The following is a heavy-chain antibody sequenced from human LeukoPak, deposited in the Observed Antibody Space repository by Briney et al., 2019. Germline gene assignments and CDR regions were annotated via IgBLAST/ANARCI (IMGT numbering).Heavy chain of an antibody. V-gene: IGHV4-4*09. Sequence: SETLSLTCTVSGGSISSYYWSWIRQPPGKGLEWIGYIYTSGSTDYNPSLKSRVTISVDTSKNQFSLKLSSVTAADTAVYYCARHRWLRFSYYMDVWGKGTTVTVSS. D-gene: IGHD5-24*01. CDR1: GGSISSYY. CDR2: IYTSGST. CDR3: ARHRWLRFSYYMDV. J-gene: IGHJ6*03.